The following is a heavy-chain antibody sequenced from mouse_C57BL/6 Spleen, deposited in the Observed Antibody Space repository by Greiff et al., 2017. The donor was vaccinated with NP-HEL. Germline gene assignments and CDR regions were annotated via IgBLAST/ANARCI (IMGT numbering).Heavy chain of an antibody. V-gene: IGHV1-18*01. D-gene: IGHD1-1*01. J-gene: IGHJ4*01. CDR1: GYTFTDYN. CDR2: INPNNGGT. CDR3: ALITTVVATNAMDY. Sequence: EVKLQQSGPELVKPGASVKIPCKASGYTFTDYNMDWVKQSHGKSLEWIGDINPNNGGTIYNQKFKGKATLTVDKSSSTAYMELRSLTSEDTAVYYCALITTVVATNAMDYWGQGTSVTVSS.